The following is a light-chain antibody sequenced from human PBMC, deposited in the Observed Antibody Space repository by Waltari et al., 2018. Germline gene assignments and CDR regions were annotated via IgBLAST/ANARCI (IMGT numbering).Light chain of an antibody. Sequence: TITCRASQSISSYLNWYQQKPGKAPKLLIYAASSLQSGVPSRFSGSGSGTDFTLTISSLQPEDFATYYCQQSYSTRLTFGGGTKVEIK. CDR2: AAS. CDR3: QQSYSTRLT. V-gene: IGKV1-39*01. CDR1: QSISSY. J-gene: IGKJ4*01.